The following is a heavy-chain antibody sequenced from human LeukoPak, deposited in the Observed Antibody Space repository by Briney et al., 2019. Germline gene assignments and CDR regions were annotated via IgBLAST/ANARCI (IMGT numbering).Heavy chain of an antibody. D-gene: IGHD6-19*01. CDR1: VFTFSSYA. CDR3: ANPGVAGTMGFDY. J-gene: IGHJ4*02. V-gene: IGHV3-23*01. CDR2: ISGSGGTT. Sequence: PGGTLRLSCAASVFTFSSYAISCVRESPGKGGEGCSTISGSGGTTYYADSVKGRFTISRDNSKNTLYLQMNSLRAEDTAVYYCANPGVAGTMGFDYWGQGTLVTVS.